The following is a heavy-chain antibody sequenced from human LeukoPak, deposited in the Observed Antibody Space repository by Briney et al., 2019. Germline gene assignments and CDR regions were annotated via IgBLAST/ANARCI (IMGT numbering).Heavy chain of an antibody. Sequence: SVKVSCKASGGTFSSYAISWVRQAPGQGREWMGRIIPIFGTANYAQKFQGRVTITTDESTSAAYMELSSLRSDDTTVYYCARGRGLPSLFDYWGQGTLVTVSS. V-gene: IGHV1-69*05. J-gene: IGHJ4*02. CDR2: IIPIFGTA. D-gene: IGHD6-25*01. CDR1: GGTFSSYA. CDR3: ARGRGLPSLFDY.